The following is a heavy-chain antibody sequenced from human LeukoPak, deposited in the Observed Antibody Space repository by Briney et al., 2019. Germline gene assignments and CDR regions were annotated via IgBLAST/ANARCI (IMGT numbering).Heavy chain of an antibody. CDR1: GYTFTSYG. Sequence: ASVTVSCKASGYTFTSYGISWVRQAPGQRLEWMGWISAYNGNTNHAQKLQGSVTLTTDTSTSTAYMELRSLRSDDTAVYYCARDLFPIVVVPAASTHWFDPWGQGTLVTVSS. V-gene: IGHV1-18*01. D-gene: IGHD2-2*01. CDR2: ISAYNGNT. J-gene: IGHJ5*02. CDR3: ARDLFPIVVVPAASTHWFDP.